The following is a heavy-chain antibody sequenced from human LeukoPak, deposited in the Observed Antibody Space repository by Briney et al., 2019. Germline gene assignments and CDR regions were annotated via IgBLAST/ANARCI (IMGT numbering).Heavy chain of an antibody. CDR3: ARSGPAAIYYYDGMDV. CDR2: INHSGST. Sequence: SETLSLTCAVYGGSFSGYYWSWIRQPPGKGLEWIGEINHSGSTNYNPSLKSRVTISVDTSKNQFSLKLSSVTAADTAVYYCARSGPAAIYYYDGMDVWGQGTTVTVSS. J-gene: IGHJ6*02. V-gene: IGHV4-34*01. CDR1: GGSFSGYY. D-gene: IGHD2-2*01.